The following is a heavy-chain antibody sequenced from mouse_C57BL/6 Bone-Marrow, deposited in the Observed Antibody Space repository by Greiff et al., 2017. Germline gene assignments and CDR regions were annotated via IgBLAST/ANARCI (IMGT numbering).Heavy chain of an antibody. CDR3: ARDGGWFPWFAY. V-gene: IGHV3-6*01. CDR1: GYSITSGYY. CDR2: ISYDGSN. D-gene: IGHD2-3*01. J-gene: IGHJ3*01. Sequence: DVKLQESGPGLVKPSQSLSLTCSVTGYSITSGYYWNWIRQFPGNKLEWMGYISYDGSNNYNPSLKNRISITRDTSKNQFFLKLNSVTTEDTATYYCARDGGWFPWFAYWGQGTLVTVSA.